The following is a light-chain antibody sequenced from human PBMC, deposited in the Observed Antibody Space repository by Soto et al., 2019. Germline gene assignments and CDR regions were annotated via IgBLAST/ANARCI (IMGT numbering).Light chain of an antibody. J-gene: IGLJ7*01. Sequence: QSALTQPASVSGSPGQSITISCTGTSSDVGGYNYVSWYQQQSGKAPKLMIHEVSNRPSGVSNRFSGSKSGNTASLTISGSQAEDEADYYCSSYTSSRAYVFGIGTQLTVL. CDR3: SSYTSSRAYV. CDR1: SSDVGGYNY. V-gene: IGLV2-14*01. CDR2: EVS.